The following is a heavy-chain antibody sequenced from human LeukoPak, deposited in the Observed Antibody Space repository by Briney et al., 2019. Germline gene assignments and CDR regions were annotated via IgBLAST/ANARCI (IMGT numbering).Heavy chain of an antibody. J-gene: IGHJ5*02. D-gene: IGHD3-10*01. CDR3: AVTMVRGWTNNWFDP. CDR1: GFTFSSYA. Sequence: GGSLRLSCAASGFTFSSYAMSWVRQAPGKGLEWVSAISGSGGSIYYADSVKGRFTISRDNSKNTLYLQMNSLRAEDTAVYYCAVTMVRGWTNNWFDPWGQGTLVTVSS. CDR2: ISGSGGSI. V-gene: IGHV3-23*01.